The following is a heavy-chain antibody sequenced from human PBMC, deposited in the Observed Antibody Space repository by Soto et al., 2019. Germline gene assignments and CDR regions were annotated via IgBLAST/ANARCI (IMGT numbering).Heavy chain of an antibody. CDR3: ATLYSGYDSRWFDP. V-gene: IGHV1-24*01. D-gene: IGHD5-12*01. Sequence: ASVKVSCKVSGYTLTELSMHWVRQAPGKGLEWMGGFDPEDGETIYAQKFQGRVTMTEDTSTDTAYMELSSLRSEDTAVYYCATLYSGYDSRWFDPWAQGTLVPVSS. CDR2: FDPEDGET. J-gene: IGHJ5*02. CDR1: GYTLTELS.